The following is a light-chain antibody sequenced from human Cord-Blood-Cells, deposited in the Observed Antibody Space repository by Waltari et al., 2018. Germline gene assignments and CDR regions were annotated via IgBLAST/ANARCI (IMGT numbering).Light chain of an antibody. Sequence: EIVLTQSPGTLSLSPGERATLSCRASQSVSSSYLAWYQQKPGQAPRLLIYGASSRATGIPVRFSGSGSGTDFTLTISRRGPEDFAVYYCQQYGSSPVSFGQGTKREIK. CDR3: QQYGSSPVS. CDR1: QSVSSSY. V-gene: IGKV3-20*01. CDR2: GAS. J-gene: IGKJ2*03.